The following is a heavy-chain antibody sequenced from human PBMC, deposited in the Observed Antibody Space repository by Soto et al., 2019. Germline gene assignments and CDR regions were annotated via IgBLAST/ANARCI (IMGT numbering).Heavy chain of an antibody. J-gene: IGHJ3*02. CDR2: ISSSGST. D-gene: IGHD1-1*01. CDR3: ARLAPRDGDPKTVRAFDI. V-gene: IGHV4-59*01. Sequence: QVQLQESGPGLVKPSETLSLTCTVSGGSISSYYWSWIRQPPGKGLEWIAYISSSGSTKYNPSLRSRVTISLDTSTNQFSLKSTSVTAADTAVYYCARLAPRDGDPKTVRAFDIWGQGTMVTVSS. CDR1: GGSISSYY.